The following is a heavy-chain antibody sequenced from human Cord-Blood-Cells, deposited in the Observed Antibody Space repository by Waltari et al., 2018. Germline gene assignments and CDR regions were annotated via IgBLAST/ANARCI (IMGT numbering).Heavy chain of an antibody. CDR3: ARVPPYSGSYVHYGMDV. J-gene: IGHJ6*02. D-gene: IGHD1-26*01. Sequence: QVQLVQSGAEVKKPGSSVKVSCKASGGTFSSYAISWVRQAPGQGLEWMGGIIPIFGTANYAQKFQGRGTITADESTSTAYMELSSLRSEDTAVYYCARVPPYSGSYVHYGMDVWGQGTTVTVSS. CDR2: IIPIFGTA. CDR1: GGTFSSYA. V-gene: IGHV1-69*01.